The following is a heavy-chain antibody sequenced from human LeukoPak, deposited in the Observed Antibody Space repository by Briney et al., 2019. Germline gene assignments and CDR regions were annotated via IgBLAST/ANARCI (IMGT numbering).Heavy chain of an antibody. CDR3: ARNSGSYYLTSAVDI. CDR2: IYTSGST. J-gene: IGHJ3*02. D-gene: IGHD1-26*01. CDR1: GGSISSYY. V-gene: IGHV4-4*07. Sequence: SETLSLTCTVSGGSISSYYWSWIRQPAGKGLEWIGRIYTSGSTNYNPSLKSRVTISVDTSKNQFSLKLSSVTAADTAVYYCARNSGSYYLTSAVDIWGQGTMVTVSS.